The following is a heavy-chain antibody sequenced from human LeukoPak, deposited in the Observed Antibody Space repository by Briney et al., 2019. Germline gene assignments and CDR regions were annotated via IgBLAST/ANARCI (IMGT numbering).Heavy chain of an antibody. V-gene: IGHV3-30*02. CDR1: GFTFSSYG. J-gene: IGHJ5*02. CDR3: AKVCTSCLFDP. Sequence: GGSLRLSCGASGFTFSSYGMHWVRQAPGKGLEWVAVIWYDGSNKYYADSVKGRFTISRDNSKNTLYLQMNSLRAEDTAVYYCAKVCTSCLFDPWGQGTLVTVSS. CDR2: IWYDGSNK. D-gene: IGHD2-2*01.